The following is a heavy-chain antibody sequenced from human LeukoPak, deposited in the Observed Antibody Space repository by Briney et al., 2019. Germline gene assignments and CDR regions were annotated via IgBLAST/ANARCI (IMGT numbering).Heavy chain of an antibody. CDR1: GYTFTSYD. D-gene: IGHD2-21*01. J-gene: IGHJ5*02. CDR3: ARDNKRTGLLTISNWFDP. V-gene: IGHV1-8*03. Sequence: GASVKVSCKASGYTFTSYDINWVRQATGQGLEWMGWMNPNSGNTGYAQKFQGRVTITRNTSISTAYMELSSLRSEDTAVYYCARDNKRTGLLTISNWFDPWGQGTLVTVSS. CDR2: MNPNSGNT.